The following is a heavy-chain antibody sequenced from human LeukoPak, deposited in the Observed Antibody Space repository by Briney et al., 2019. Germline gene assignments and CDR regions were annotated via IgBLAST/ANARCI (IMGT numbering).Heavy chain of an antibody. CDR2: IKQDGSEK. V-gene: IGHV3-7*01. J-gene: IGHJ4*02. Sequence: GGSLRLSCRGSGFTFENYAMHWVRQAPGKGLEWVANIKQDGSEKYYVDSVKGRFTISRDNAKNSLYLQMNSLRAEDTAVYYCAREKIAAAASFDYWGQGTLVTVSS. CDR1: GFTFENYA. D-gene: IGHD6-13*01. CDR3: AREKIAAAASFDY.